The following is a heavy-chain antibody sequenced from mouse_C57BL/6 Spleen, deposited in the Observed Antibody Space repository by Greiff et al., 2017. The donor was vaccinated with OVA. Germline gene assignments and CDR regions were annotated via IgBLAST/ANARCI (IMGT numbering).Heavy chain of an antibody. D-gene: IGHD1-1*01. J-gene: IGHJ2*01. CDR1: GFTFSSYA. CDR2: ISDGGSYT. Sequence: EVQLMESGGGLVKPGGSLKLSCAASGFTFSSYAMSWVRQTPEKRLEWVATISDGGSYTYYPDNVKGRFTISRDNAKNDLYLQMSQLKSEDTAMYYCARDGARDYYGSSPYYFDYWGQGTTLTVSS. CDR3: ARDGARDYYGSSPYYFDY. V-gene: IGHV5-4*01.